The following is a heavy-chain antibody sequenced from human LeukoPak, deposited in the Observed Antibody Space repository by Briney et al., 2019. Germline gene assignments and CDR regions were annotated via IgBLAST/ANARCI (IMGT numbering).Heavy chain of an antibody. CDR1: GGSISSSSYY. Sequence: SETLSLTCTVSGGSISSSSYYWGWIRQPPGKGLEWIGSIYYSGSTYYNPSLKSRVTISVDTSKNQFSLKLRSVTAADTAVYYCARQTRTMIVVVIRLDAFDIWGQGTMVTVSS. D-gene: IGHD3-22*01. CDR3: ARQTRTMIVVVIRLDAFDI. V-gene: IGHV4-39*01. J-gene: IGHJ3*02. CDR2: IYYSGST.